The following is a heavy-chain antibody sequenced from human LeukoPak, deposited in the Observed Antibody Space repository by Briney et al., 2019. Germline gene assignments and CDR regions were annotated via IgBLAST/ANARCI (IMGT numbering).Heavy chain of an antibody. D-gene: IGHD2-2*01. CDR2: IYYSGST. Sequence: SETLSLTCTVSGGSISSHYWSWIRQPPGKGLEWIGYIYYSGSTNYNPSLKSRVTISVDTSKNQFSLKLSSVTAADTAVYYCARVFGSYCSRTSCDFDYWGQGTLVTVSS. CDR3: ARVFGSYCSRTSCDFDY. V-gene: IGHV4-59*11. J-gene: IGHJ4*02. CDR1: GGSISSHY.